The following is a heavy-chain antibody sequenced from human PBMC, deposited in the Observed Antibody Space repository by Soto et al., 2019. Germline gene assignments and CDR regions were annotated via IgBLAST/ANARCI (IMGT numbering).Heavy chain of an antibody. CDR3: ARGSKHKLVYYYYGMDV. Sequence: QVQLVQSGAEVKKPGASVKVSCKASGYTFTGYYMHWVRQAPGQGLEWMGWINPNSGGTKYAQKFEGRGTMTREETISKAYMEVSRLRSDDTAVYYCARGSKHKLVYYYYGMDVWGQGTTVTVSS. CDR2: INPNSGGT. D-gene: IGHD6-13*01. CDR1: GYTFTGYY. V-gene: IGHV1-2*02. J-gene: IGHJ6*02.